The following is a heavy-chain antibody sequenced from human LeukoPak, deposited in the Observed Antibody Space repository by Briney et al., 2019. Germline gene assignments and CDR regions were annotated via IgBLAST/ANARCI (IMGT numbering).Heavy chain of an antibody. Sequence: ASVKASCKASGYTFTSYDINWVRQATGQGLEWMGWMNPNSGSTGYAQKFQGKVTITRNTSISTAYMELSGLRSEDTAVYYCARGRSTGYPYYFEYWGQGTLVTVSS. D-gene: IGHD5-12*01. CDR2: MNPNSGST. J-gene: IGHJ4*02. V-gene: IGHV1-8*03. CDR3: ARGRSTGYPYYFEY. CDR1: GYTFTSYD.